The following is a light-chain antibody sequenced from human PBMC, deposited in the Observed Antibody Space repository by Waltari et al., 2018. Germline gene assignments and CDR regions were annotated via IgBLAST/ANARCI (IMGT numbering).Light chain of an antibody. CDR3: SSYTTTNTPHYV. Sequence: QSALTQPASVSGSPGQSITLSCTGPSSDIGGYHYVPLYQQHPGKAPKLIIYDVYNRPSGVSSRFSGSKSGTTASLTISGLQAEDEADYYCSSYTTTNTPHYVFGSGTRVTVL. CDR1: SSDIGGYHY. J-gene: IGLJ1*01. V-gene: IGLV2-14*03. CDR2: DVY.